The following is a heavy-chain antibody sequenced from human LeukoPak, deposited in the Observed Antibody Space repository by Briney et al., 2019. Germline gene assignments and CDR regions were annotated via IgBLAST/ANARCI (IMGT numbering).Heavy chain of an antibody. CDR2: IYYSGST. Sequence: PSETLSLTCTVSGGSIGNYYWSWIRQPPGKGLEWIGYIYYSGSTNYNPSLKSRVTISVDTSKNQFSLKLSSVTAADTAVYYCARDLIGRYNLFGETFDIWGQGTMVTVSS. V-gene: IGHV4-59*01. D-gene: IGHD1-1*01. J-gene: IGHJ3*02. CDR3: ARDLIGRYNLFGETFDI. CDR1: GGSIGNYY.